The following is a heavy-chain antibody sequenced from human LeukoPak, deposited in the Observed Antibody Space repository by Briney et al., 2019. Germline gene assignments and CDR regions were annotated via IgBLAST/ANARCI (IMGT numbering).Heavy chain of an antibody. Sequence: SETLPLTCTVSGDSIITSSYYWGWIRQPPGKGLEWLGSIYYSGITHYNPSPKRRVTIYVDTSRNQFSLHLYSVTAADTAVFYCARSDYYDYRQIDIWGQGTLVTVSS. CDR2: IYYSGIT. CDR3: ARSDYYDYRQIDI. D-gene: IGHD3-22*01. CDR1: GDSIITSSYY. V-gene: IGHV4-39*01. J-gene: IGHJ4*02.